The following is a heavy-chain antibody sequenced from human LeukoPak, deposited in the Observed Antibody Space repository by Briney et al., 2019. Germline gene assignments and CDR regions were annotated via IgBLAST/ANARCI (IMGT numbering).Heavy chain of an antibody. D-gene: IGHD3-9*01. CDR3: ARRTYKILRGTAYGYCYFDR. CDR2: SFFSGRT. Sequence: SETLSLSCTVSGDSISSGSYYWGWIRQPPGKGLVWLVSSFFSGRTFYNPSLRSRVTISVDTSKNQFSLRRTSMTAADTAVYSCARRTYKILRGTAYGYCYFDRWGRGTLVTVSS. CDR1: GDSISSGSYY. J-gene: IGHJ2*01. V-gene: IGHV4-39*01.